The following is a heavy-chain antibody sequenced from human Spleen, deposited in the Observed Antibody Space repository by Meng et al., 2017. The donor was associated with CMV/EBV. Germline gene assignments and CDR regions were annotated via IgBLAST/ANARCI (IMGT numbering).Heavy chain of an antibody. CDR1: EGTFHRYA. CDR2: IIPVFGRT. Sequence: SVKVSCKASEGTFHRYAISWVRQAPGQGLEWIGGIIPVFGRTSYAQKFQGRVTVTRDTSSSTAYIEMSRLTSDDTAVYYCARDPPYCSSTSCQYYYYYGMDVWGQGTTVTVSS. J-gene: IGHJ6*02. V-gene: IGHV1-69*05. CDR3: ARDPPYCSSTSCQYYYYYGMDV. D-gene: IGHD2-2*01.